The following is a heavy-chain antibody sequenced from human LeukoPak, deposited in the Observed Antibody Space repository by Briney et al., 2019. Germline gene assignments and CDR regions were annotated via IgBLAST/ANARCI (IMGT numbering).Heavy chain of an antibody. J-gene: IGHJ4*02. CDR1: GFTFRSYA. V-gene: IGHV3-23*01. CDR2: ISGSGGST. CDR3: AKDTSYTLAAAGLIDY. Sequence: GGSLRLSCAASGFTFRSYAMSWVRQAPGKGLEWVSAISGSGGSTYYADSVKGRFTISRDNSKNTLYLKMNSLRAEDTAVYYCAKDTSYTLAAAGLIDYWGQGTLVTVSS. D-gene: IGHD6-13*01.